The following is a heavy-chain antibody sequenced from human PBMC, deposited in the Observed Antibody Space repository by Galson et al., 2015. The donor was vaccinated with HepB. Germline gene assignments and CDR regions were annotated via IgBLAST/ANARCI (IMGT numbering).Heavy chain of an antibody. J-gene: IGHJ4*02. CDR3: ATTVNSEAFDY. CDR1: GYTFTSYY. CDR2: INPSGGST. V-gene: IGHV1-46*01. Sequence: SVKVSCKASGYTFTSYYMHWVRQAPGQGLEWMGIINPSGGSTSYAQKFQGRVTMTRDTSTSTVYMELRSLRSEYTAVYYCATTVNSEAFDYWGQGTLVTVSS. D-gene: IGHD4-17*01.